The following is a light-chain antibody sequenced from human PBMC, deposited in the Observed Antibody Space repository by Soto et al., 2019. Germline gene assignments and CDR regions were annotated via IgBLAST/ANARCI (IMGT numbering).Light chain of an antibody. J-gene: IGKJ1*01. CDR2: GAS. Sequence: EIVLTQSPGTLSLSPGXRATLSCRASQSVSSSYLAWYQQKPGQAPRLLLYGASSRATGIPDRFSGSGSGTDFTLTVTRLEPEDFAVYHCQYYGTSPRTFGQGTKVDIK. V-gene: IGKV3-20*01. CDR3: QYYGTSPRT. CDR1: QSVSSSY.